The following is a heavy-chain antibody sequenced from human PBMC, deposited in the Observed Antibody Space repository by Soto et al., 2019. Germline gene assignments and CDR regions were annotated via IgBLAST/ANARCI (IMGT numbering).Heavy chain of an antibody. CDR2: IYHSGGT. CDR1: GGSISSGGYS. D-gene: IGHD4-17*01. J-gene: IGHJ4*01. Sequence: QLQLQESGSGLVKPSQTLSLTCAVSGGSISSGGYSWSWIRQPPGKCLEWIGYIYHSGGTYYNPSLKSRVPIVVDRSKNQFSLKLSSVTAADTAVYDCARSDWRYYCDILDYWGHGTLVTVSS. CDR3: ARSDWRYYCDILDY. V-gene: IGHV4-30-2*01.